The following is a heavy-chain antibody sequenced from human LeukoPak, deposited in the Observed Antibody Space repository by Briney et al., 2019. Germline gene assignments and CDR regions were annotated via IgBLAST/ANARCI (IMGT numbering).Heavy chain of an antibody. CDR2: IYDSGST. CDR1: GGSISSYY. J-gene: IGHJ4*02. Sequence: SETLSLTCTVSGGSISSYYWSWIRQPPGKGLEWIGYIYDSGSTNYNPSLKSRVTISVDTSKNQFSLKLSSVTAADTAVYYCASSAGTTVFDYWGQGTLVTVSS. V-gene: IGHV4-59*08. CDR3: ASSAGTTVFDY. D-gene: IGHD6-13*01.